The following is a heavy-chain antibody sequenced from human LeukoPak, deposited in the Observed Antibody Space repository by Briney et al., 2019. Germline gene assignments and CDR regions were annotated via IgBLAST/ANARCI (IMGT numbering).Heavy chain of an antibody. Sequence: GGSLRLSCAASGFTFSSYGMNWVRQAPGKGLEWISYISSSSSTIYYADSVKGRFTISRDNAKNSLYLQMNSLRAEDTAMYYCARDNPIYSGSYSFDYWGQGTLVTVSS. CDR2: ISSSSSTI. CDR3: ARDNPIYSGSYSFDY. V-gene: IGHV3-48*04. J-gene: IGHJ4*02. D-gene: IGHD1-26*01. CDR1: GFTFSSYG.